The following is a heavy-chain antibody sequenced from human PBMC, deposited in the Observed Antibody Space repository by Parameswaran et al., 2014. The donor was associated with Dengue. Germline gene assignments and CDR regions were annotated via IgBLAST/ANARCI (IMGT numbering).Heavy chain of an antibody. D-gene: IGHD2-21*02. Sequence: PGASVKVSCKASGGTSAAMLSAGCDRPLDKGLEWMGGIIPIFGTANYAQKFQGRVTITADESTSTAYMELSSLRSEDTAVYYCARHCGGDCYSVGEYYYGMDVWGQGTTVTVSS. V-gene: IGHV1-69*13. CDR2: IIPIFGTA. CDR1: GGTSAAML. CDR3: ARHCGGDCYSVGEYYYGMDV. J-gene: IGHJ6*02.